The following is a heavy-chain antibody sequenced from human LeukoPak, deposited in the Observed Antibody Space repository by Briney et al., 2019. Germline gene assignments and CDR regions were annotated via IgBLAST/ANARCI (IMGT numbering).Heavy chain of an antibody. J-gene: IGHJ4*02. CDR3: AKDIEELRYFDWPVDY. D-gene: IGHD3-9*01. CDR2: ISGSGGST. CDR1: GVTFSSYA. V-gene: IGHV3-23*01. Sequence: GGSLRLSCAASGVTFSSYAMSWVRQAPGKGLEWVSAISGSGGSTYYADSVKGRFTISRDNSKNTLYLQMNSLRAEDTAVYYCAKDIEELRYFDWPVDYWGQGTLVTVSS.